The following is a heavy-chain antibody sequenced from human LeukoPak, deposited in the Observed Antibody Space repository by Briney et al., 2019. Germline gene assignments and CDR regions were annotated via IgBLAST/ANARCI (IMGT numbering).Heavy chain of an antibody. V-gene: IGHV3-21*01. CDR2: IS. J-gene: IGHJ3*02. CDR1: GFTFSSYS. CDR3: ARASSGTQDAFDI. Sequence: PGGSLRLSCAASGFTFSSYSMNWVRQAPGKGLEWVSSISYAGSVKGRFTISRDNAKNSVYLQTNSLRAEDTAVYYCARASSGTQDAFDIWGQGTMVTVSS. D-gene: IGHD1-26*01.